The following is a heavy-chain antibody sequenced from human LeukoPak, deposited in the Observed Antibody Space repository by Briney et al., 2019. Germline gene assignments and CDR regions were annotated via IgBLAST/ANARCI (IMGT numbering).Heavy chain of an antibody. D-gene: IGHD6-25*01. V-gene: IGHV4-59*01. CDR3: ARTPWGIAAYNWFDP. CDR1: GGSISSYY. J-gene: IGHJ5*02. Sequence: ETLSLTCTVSGGSISSYYWSWIRQPPGKGLEWXGYIYYSGSTNYNPSLKSRVTISVDTSKNQFSLKLSSVTAADTAVYYCARTPWGIAAYNWFDPWGQGTLVTVSS. CDR2: IYYSGST.